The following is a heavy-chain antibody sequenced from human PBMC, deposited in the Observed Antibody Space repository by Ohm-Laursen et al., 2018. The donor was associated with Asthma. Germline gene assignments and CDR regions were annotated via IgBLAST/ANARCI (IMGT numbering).Heavy chain of an antibody. Sequence: GSSVKVSCKASGYTFTSYGISWVRQAPGQGLEWMGWISAYNGNTNYAQKLQGRVTMTTDTSTSTAYMELRSLRSDDTAVYYCARGDSSGYYQNWFDPWGQGTLVTVSS. CDR1: GYTFTSYG. V-gene: IGHV1-18*01. CDR2: ISAYNGNT. CDR3: ARGDSSGYYQNWFDP. D-gene: IGHD3-22*01. J-gene: IGHJ5*02.